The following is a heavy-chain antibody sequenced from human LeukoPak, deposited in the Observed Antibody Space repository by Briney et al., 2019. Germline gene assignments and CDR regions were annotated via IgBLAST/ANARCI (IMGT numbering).Heavy chain of an antibody. CDR2: IKQDGSEK. CDR3: ARDDSGGPDTAMVTPPYYFDY. J-gene: IGHJ4*02. V-gene: IGHV3-7*01. D-gene: IGHD5-18*01. CDR1: GFTFSSYW. Sequence: GGSLRLSCAASGFTFSSYWMSWVRQAPGKGLEWVAYIKQDGSEKYYVDSVKGRFTISRDNAKNSLYLQMNSLRAEDTAVYYCARDDSGGPDTAMVTPPYYFDYWGQGTLVTVSS.